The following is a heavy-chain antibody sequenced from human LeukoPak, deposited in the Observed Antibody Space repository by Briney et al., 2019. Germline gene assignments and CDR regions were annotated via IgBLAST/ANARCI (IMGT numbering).Heavy chain of an antibody. CDR1: GYTFTCYY. CDR2: INPNSGGT. CDR3: ARDAGEYYDFWSGYSNHQYSDY. D-gene: IGHD3-3*01. V-gene: IGHV1-2*04. Sequence: ASVKVSCKASGYTFTCYYMHWVRQAPGQGLEWMGWINPNSGGTNYAQKFQGWVTMTRDTSISTAYMELSRLRSDDTAVYYCARDAGEYYDFWSGYSNHQYSDYWGQGTLVTVSS. J-gene: IGHJ4*02.